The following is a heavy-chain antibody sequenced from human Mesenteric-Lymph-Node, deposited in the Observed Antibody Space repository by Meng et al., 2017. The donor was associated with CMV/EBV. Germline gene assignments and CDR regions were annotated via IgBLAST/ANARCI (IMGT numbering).Heavy chain of an antibody. D-gene: IGHD3-3*01. CDR3: AKDHHYDFWSTYSYYFDC. Sequence: GESLKISCAASGFTFSSYGMHWVRQAPGTGLGWVAFIRSDASNKYYADSVKGRFTISRDNSKNTLYLQMNSLRAEDTAVYYCAKDHHYDFWSTYSYYFDCWGQGTLVTVSS. CDR1: GFTFSSYG. CDR2: IRSDASNK. V-gene: IGHV3-30*02. J-gene: IGHJ4*02.